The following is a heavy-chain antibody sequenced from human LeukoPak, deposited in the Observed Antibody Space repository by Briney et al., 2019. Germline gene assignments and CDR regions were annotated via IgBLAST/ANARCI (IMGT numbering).Heavy chain of an antibody. D-gene: IGHD3-3*01. CDR2: IIPIFGTA. CDR3: ARMYYDFWSGNTMNWFDP. Sequence: SVKVSCKASGYTFTSYGISWVRQAPGQGLEWMGGIIPIFGTANYAQKFQGRVTITTDESTSTAYMELSSLRSEDTAVYYCARMYYDFWSGNTMNWFDPWGQGTLVTVSS. J-gene: IGHJ5*02. V-gene: IGHV1-69*05. CDR1: GYTFTSYG.